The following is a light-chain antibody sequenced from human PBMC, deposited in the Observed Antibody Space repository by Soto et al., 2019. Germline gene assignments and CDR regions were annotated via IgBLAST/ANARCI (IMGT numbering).Light chain of an antibody. CDR1: QDINNF. CDR2: DAP. CDR3: QQSDDLPT. Sequence: DIQMTQSPSSLSASVGDRVTITCQASQDINNFVNWYQQKPGKAPKLLIYDAPTLKTGLPSRFSGSGSGTDFRFTISSLQPEDFATYYCQQSDDLPTFGQGTRLDIK. V-gene: IGKV1-33*01. J-gene: IGKJ5*01.